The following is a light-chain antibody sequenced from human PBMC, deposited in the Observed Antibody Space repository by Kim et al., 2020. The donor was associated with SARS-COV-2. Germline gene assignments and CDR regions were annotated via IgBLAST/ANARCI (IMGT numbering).Light chain of an antibody. CDR1: RSTVYSEGNNY. CDR2: KVS. CDR3: MQSAHWPWT. J-gene: IGKJ1*01. V-gene: IGKV2-30*01. Sequence: PDSSSCRSIRSTVYSEGNNYLDWLQQRPGQSPRRLIYKVSNRESGVPERFSGSGSGTDFTLQISRVEAEDAGVYYCMQSAHWPWTFGQGTKVDIK.